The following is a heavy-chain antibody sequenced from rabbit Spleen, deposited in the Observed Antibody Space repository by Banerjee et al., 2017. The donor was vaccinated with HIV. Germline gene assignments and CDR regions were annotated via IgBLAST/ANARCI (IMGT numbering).Heavy chain of an antibody. CDR1: GFSFSSGYD. J-gene: IGHJ6*01. Sequence: QSLEESGGGLVKPGASLTLTCKASGFSFSSGYDMCWVRQAPGKGLEWIVCIDSGSSGFTYFASWAKGRFTISKTSSTTVTLQMTSLTAADTATYFYARDTGSSFSSYGMDLWGPGTLVTVS. V-gene: IGHV1S40*01. CDR2: IDSGSSGFT. CDR3: ARDTGSSFSSYGMDL. D-gene: IGHD8-1*01.